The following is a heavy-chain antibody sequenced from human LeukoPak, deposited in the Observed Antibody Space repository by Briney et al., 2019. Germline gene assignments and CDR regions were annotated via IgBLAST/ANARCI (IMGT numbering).Heavy chain of an antibody. CDR2: MSPNSGNT. CDR3: ASQAGGYCSSTSCYGGALYYYYGMDV. CDR1: GYTFTGYY. Sequence: ASVKVSCKASGYTFTGYYMHWVRQAPGQGLEWMGWMSPNSGNTAYAQNFQGRVTMTRNTSISTAYMELSSLRSEDTAVYYCASQAGGYCSSTSCYGGALYYYYGMDVWGQGTTVTVTS. J-gene: IGHJ6*02. D-gene: IGHD2-2*01. V-gene: IGHV1-8*02.